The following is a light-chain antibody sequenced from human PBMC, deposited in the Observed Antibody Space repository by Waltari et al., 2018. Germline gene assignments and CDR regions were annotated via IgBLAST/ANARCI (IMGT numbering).Light chain of an antibody. V-gene: IGKV4-1*01. Sequence: DIVLTQSPDSLAVSLCERATINCRSSQSVLFSSNNKNSLAWYQKRPGQPPKLLIYWASTRESGVPDRFSGSGSGTDFTLTISSLQAEDVAIYYCQQYYSSPLSITFGQGTRLEIK. CDR1: QSVLFSSNNKNS. J-gene: IGKJ5*01. CDR3: QQYYSSPLSIT. CDR2: WAS.